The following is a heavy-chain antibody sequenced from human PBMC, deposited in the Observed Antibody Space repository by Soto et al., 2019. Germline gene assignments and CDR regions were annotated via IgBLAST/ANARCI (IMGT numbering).Heavy chain of an antibody. CDR3: ARVTYYYDSSGYYTRYFQY. Sequence: SETLSLTCTVSGASISGYYWSWIRQPPGKGLEWIGYIYNSGSTNYNPSLKSRVTISVDTSKNQISLKLSSVTAADTAVYYCARVTYYYDSSGYYTRYFQYWGQGTLVTVS. CDR1: GASISGYY. V-gene: IGHV4-59*01. J-gene: IGHJ1*01. D-gene: IGHD3-22*01. CDR2: IYNSGST.